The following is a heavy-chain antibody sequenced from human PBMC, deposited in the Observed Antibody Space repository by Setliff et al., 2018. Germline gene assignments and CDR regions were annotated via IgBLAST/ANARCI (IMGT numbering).Heavy chain of an antibody. CDR1: GYTLSSSI. CDR2: ISAYNGKT. CDR3: LRLVRYCTKIACQATSGDEV. D-gene: IGHD2-8*01. V-gene: IGHV1-18*01. Sequence: ASVKVSCKASGYTLSSSILSWVRQAPGQGLEWMGWISAYNGKTYFAQKFQDRITLTTDTSTNTGYMELRGLRSDDTAVYYCLRLVRYCTKIACQATSGDEVWGLGTLVTVSS. J-gene: IGHJ4*02.